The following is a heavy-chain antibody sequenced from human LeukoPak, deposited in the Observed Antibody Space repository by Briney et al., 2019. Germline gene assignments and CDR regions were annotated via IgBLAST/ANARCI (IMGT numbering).Heavy chain of an antibody. CDR3: ARRYCSSTSCYGYFDY. Sequence: PSETLSLTCAVSGYSISSGYYWGWIRQPPGKGLEWIGSIYHSGSTYYNPSLKSRVTISVDTSKNQFSLKLSSVTAADTAVYYCARRYCSSTSCYGYFDYWGQGTLVTASS. CDR1: GYSISSGYY. V-gene: IGHV4-38-2*01. CDR2: IYHSGST. D-gene: IGHD2-2*01. J-gene: IGHJ4*02.